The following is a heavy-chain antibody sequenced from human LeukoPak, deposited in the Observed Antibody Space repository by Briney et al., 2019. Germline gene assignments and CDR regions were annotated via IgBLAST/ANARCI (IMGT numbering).Heavy chain of an antibody. J-gene: IGHJ4*02. CDR2: INLNTGGI. D-gene: IGHD2-2*01. Sequence: ASVKVSCKASGYTFTDYYMHWVRQAPGQGLEWLGWINLNTGGINYAPRFQDRVTMTRDTSISTAHMELSMLRSDDTAVYYCARDQYTSSWYGSDYWGQGTLVTVSP. V-gene: IGHV1-2*02. CDR3: ARDQYTSSWYGSDY. CDR1: GYTFTDYY.